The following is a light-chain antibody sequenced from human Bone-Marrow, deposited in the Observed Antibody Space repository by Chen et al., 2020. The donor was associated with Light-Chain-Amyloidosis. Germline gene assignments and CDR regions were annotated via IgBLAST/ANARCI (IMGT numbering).Light chain of an antibody. J-gene: IGLJ3*02. CDR3: VLYVGSGIWV. V-gene: IGLV8-61*01. CDR2: STN. CDR1: SGSVSTNYY. Sequence: QTVVTQQPSSSVPPGATASLSCGLSSGSVSTNYYPAWYQQTPGQAPRTLIYSTNTRSSGVPDRFSGSILGNKAALTITGAQADDESDYYCVLYVGSGIWVFGGGTKLTVL.